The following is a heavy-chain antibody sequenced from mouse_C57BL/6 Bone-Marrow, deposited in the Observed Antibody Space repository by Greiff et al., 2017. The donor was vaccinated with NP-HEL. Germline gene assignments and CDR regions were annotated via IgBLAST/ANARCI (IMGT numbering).Heavy chain of an antibody. CDR1: GFTFSSYA. Sequence: EVMLVESGGGLVKPGGSLKLSCAASGFTFSSYAMSWVRQTPEKRLEWVATISDGGSYTYYPDNVKGRFTISRDNAKNNLYLQMSHLKSEDTAMYYCARAGYDYDEGFAYWGQGTLVTVSA. D-gene: IGHD2-4*01. V-gene: IGHV5-4*03. CDR2: ISDGGSYT. CDR3: ARAGYDYDEGFAY. J-gene: IGHJ3*01.